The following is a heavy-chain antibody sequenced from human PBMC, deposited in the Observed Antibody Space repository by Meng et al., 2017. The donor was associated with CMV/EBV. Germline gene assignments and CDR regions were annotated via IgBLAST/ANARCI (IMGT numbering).Heavy chain of an antibody. Sequence: VQLGESGGGLVKPGGSLRLSCAASGFTFDDYGMSWVRQAPGKGLEWVSGINWKGGSTGYADSVKGRFTISRDNAKNSLYLQMNSLRAEDTALYHCARDGDPPGWFDPWGQGTLVTVSS. D-gene: IGHD7-27*01. J-gene: IGHJ5*02. CDR2: INWKGGST. CDR1: GFTFDDYG. CDR3: ARDGDPPGWFDP. V-gene: IGHV3-20*01.